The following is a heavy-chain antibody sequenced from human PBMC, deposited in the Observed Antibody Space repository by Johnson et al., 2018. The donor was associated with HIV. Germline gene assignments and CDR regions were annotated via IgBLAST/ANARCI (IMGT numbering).Heavy chain of an antibody. V-gene: IGHV3-48*04. J-gene: IGHJ3*02. Sequence: VQLVESGGGVVRPGGSLRLSCAASGFTFDDYGMSWVRQAPGKGLEWVSYISSSGSTIYYADSVKGRFTISRDNAKNTLYLQMNSLRAEDTAVYYCARAGRLGDCSGGSCYSPAFDIWGQGTMVTVSS. CDR1: GFTFDDYG. CDR2: ISSSGSTI. D-gene: IGHD2-15*01. CDR3: ARAGRLGDCSGGSCYSPAFDI.